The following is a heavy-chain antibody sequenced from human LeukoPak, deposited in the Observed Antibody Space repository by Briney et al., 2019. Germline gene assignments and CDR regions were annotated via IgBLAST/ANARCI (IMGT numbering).Heavy chain of an antibody. CDR3: ARGEGSSGWYDWFGP. CDR1: GYTFTSYD. J-gene: IGHJ5*02. V-gene: IGHV1-69*04. Sequence: ASVKVSCKASGYTFTSYDINWVRQATGQGLEWMGRIIPILGIANYAQKFQGRVTITADKSTSTAYMELSSLRSEDTAVYYCARGEGSSGWYDWFGPWGQGTLVTVSS. D-gene: IGHD6-19*01. CDR2: IIPILGIA.